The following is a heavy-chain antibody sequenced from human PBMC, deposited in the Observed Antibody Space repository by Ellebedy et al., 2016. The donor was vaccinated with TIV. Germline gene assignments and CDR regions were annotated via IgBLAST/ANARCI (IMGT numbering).Heavy chain of an antibody. CDR3: AMWDEPKHAFAS. CDR2: IYHSGHS. V-gene: IGHV4-4*09. Sequence: MPSETLSLTCTVSGGPITAYYWNWIRQSPGEGLEWIGFIYHSGHSFCNPSLKSRVTMSVDTSKSQVSLKLTSLIAADTAVYYCAMWDEPKHAFASWGQGTMVTISP. D-gene: IGHD1-26*01. J-gene: IGHJ3*02. CDR1: GGPITAYY.